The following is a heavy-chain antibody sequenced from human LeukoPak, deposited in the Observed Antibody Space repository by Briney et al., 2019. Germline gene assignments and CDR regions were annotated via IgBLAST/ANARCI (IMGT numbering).Heavy chain of an antibody. D-gene: IGHD1-1*01. J-gene: IGHJ4*02. V-gene: IGHV3-21*04. CDR2: ISSSSSYI. Sequence: GGSLRLSCAASGFTFSNYSMNWVRQAPGKGLEWVSSISSSSSYIYYADSVKGRFTISRDNAKNSLYLQMNSLRAEDTAVYYCARARTEKQLSLHFDYSGQGRLVSPSS. CDR1: GFTFSNYS. CDR3: ARARTEKQLSLHFDY.